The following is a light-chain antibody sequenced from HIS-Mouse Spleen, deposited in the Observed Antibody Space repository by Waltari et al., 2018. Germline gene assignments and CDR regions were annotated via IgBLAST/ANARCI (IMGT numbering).Light chain of an antibody. V-gene: IGKV2-28*01. Sequence: DIVMTQSPLSLPVTPGEPASISCRSSQSLLHSNGYNYLDWYLRKPGQSPQLLIYLGSNRASGVPDRFSGSGSGTDFTLKISRVEAEDVGVYYCMQGRNHLSYTFGQGTKLEIK. CDR1: QSLLHSNGYNY. CDR2: LGS. CDR3: MQGRNHLSYT. J-gene: IGKJ2*01.